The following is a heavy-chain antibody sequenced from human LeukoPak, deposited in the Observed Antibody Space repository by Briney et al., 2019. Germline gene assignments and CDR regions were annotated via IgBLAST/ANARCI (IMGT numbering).Heavy chain of an antibody. CDR1: GGSISISYY. J-gene: IGHJ4*02. Sequence: PSETLSLTCTVSGGSISISYYWGWIRQPPGKGLEWIGSIYHSGSTYYNPSLKSRVTISVDTSKNPFSLKLSSVTAADTAVYYCAVGNYDFWSGPPDYWGQGTLVTVSS. D-gene: IGHD3-3*01. V-gene: IGHV4-39*02. CDR3: AVGNYDFWSGPPDY. CDR2: IYHSGST.